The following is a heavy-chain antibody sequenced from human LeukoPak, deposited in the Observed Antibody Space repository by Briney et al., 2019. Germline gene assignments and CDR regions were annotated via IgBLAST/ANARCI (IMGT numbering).Heavy chain of an antibody. D-gene: IGHD2-21*02. CDR1: GGTFSSYA. J-gene: IGHJ3*02. V-gene: IGHV1-46*01. Sequence: ASVKISCKASGGTFSSYAISWVRQAPGQGLEWMGLINPSGGSTSYAQKFQGRVTMTRDMSTSTVSMELSSLRSEDTAVYYCARDHDSADAFDIWGQGTMVSLSS. CDR3: ARDHDSADAFDI. CDR2: INPSGGST.